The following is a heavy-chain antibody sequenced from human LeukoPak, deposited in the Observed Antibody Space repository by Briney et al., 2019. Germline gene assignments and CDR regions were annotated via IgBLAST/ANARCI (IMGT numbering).Heavy chain of an antibody. J-gene: IGHJ6*03. D-gene: IGHD6-6*01. CDR2: ICYRGSS. Sequence: PSETLSLTCTVSGGSISSYYGSWVRQPPGKGLEWVGYICYRGSSNYNPSLKSRVTISIHTSKNQFSLQLPSVTAADTDFYYCARCIAARSWLIDSYYCMDVWGKATTVT. CDR1: GGSISSYY. V-gene: IGHV4-59*01. CDR3: ARCIAARSWLIDSYYCMDV.